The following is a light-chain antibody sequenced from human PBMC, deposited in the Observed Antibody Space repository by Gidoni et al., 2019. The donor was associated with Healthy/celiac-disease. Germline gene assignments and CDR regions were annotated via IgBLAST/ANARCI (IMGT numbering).Light chain of an antibody. CDR2: WAS. Sequence: IVMTQSPDSLAVSLGERATINCKSSQCVLYSSNNQNYLAWYQQKPGKPPKLLIYWASTRESGVPDRFSGSGSGTDFTLTISSLQAEDVAVYYCQRYYSTPYTFGQGTKLEIK. CDR1: QCVLYSSNNQNY. J-gene: IGKJ2*01. CDR3: QRYYSTPYT. V-gene: IGKV4-1*01.